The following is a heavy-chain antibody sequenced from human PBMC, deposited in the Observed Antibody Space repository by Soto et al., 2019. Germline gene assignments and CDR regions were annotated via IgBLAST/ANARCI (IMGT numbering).Heavy chain of an antibody. CDR1: GGSISSYY. CDR2: IYYSGST. V-gene: IGHV4-59*01. J-gene: IGHJ5*02. Sequence: QVQLQESGPGLVKPSETLSLTCTVSGGSISSYYWSWIRQPPGKGLEWIGYIYYSGSTNYNPSLKSRVTISVATSKTQFSLKLSSVTAADTAVYYCAGGRPSSSSILAFWFDPWGQGTLVTVSS. D-gene: IGHD6-6*01. CDR3: AGGRPSSSSILAFWFDP.